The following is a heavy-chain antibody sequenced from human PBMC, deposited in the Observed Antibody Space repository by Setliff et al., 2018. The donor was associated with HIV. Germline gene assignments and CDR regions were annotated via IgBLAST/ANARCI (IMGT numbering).Heavy chain of an antibody. J-gene: IGHJ4*02. D-gene: IGHD4-4*01. CDR2: ISGSGDIT. CDR3: AKTQTVITVYGPFDS. CDR1: GFSFRSYA. V-gene: IGHV3-23*01. Sequence: PGGSLRLSCAASGFSFRSYAVSWVRQAPGKGLEWVSVISGSGDITYYRESVKGRFTVSRDNSNNTVCLQMNSLRAEDTAMYYCAKTQTVITVYGPFDSWGQGTPVTVSS.